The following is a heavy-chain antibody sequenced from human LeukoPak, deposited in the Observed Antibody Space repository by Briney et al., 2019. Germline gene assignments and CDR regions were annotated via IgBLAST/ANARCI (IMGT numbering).Heavy chain of an antibody. Sequence: ASVKVSCKASGYTFSSYGISWVRQAPGQGLEWMGWMNPNSGNTGYAQKFQGRVTMTRNTSISTAYMELSSLRSEDTAVYYCARASGWVDFDYWGQGTLVTVSS. CDR2: MNPNSGNT. J-gene: IGHJ4*02. D-gene: IGHD6-19*01. CDR1: GYTFSSYG. V-gene: IGHV1-8*02. CDR3: ARASGWVDFDY.